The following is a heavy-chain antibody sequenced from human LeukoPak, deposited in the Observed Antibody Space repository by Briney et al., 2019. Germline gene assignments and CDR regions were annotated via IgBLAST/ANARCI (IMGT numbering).Heavy chain of an antibody. CDR1: GGSISSYY. CDR3: TRRAIAAAVNFDY. CDR2: IYYSGGT. Sequence: SETLSLTCTVPGGSISSYYWSWIRQPPGKGRGWSGYIYYSGGTNNNTYPKSRATISVATTKNKFSLKLSLVTAAHRALYYCTRRAIAAAVNFDYGGQGTLVTVSS. V-gene: IGHV4-59*01. D-gene: IGHD6-13*01. J-gene: IGHJ4*02.